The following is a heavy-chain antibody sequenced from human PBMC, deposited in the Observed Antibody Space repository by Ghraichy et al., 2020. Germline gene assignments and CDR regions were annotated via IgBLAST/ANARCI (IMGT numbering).Heavy chain of an antibody. CDR2: VNAGNGNT. CDR1: GYTFNLYA. CDR3: AREKAYGEYED. Sequence: VKVSCKASGYTFNLYAMHWVRQAPGQRLEWMGWVNAGNGNTKYSQKFQGRVTITRDTSASTAYMELSSLRSEDTAVYYCAREKAYGEYEDWGQGTLVTVSS. J-gene: IGHJ4*02. V-gene: IGHV1-3*01. D-gene: IGHD4-17*01.